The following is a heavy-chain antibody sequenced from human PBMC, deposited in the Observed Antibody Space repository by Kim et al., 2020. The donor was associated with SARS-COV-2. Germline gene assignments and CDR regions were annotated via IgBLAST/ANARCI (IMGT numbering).Heavy chain of an antibody. Sequence: SETLSLTCTVSGGSISSSSYYWGWIRQPPGKGLEWIGSIYYSGNTYYNPSLKSRVTISVDTSKNQFSLKLSSVTAADTAVYYCAKDTAMVTAGFDYWGQG. D-gene: IGHD5-18*01. CDR3: AKDTAMVTAGFDY. V-gene: IGHV4-39*07. J-gene: IGHJ4*02. CDR2: IYYSGNT. CDR1: GGSISSSSYY.